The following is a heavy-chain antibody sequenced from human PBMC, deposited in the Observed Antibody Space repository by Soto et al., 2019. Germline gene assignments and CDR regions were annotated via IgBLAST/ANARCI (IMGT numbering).Heavy chain of an antibody. J-gene: IGHJ4*02. CDR3: VRDYRPAASFDY. D-gene: IGHD2-2*01. CDR2: IKQDGSEK. V-gene: IGHV3-7*01. Sequence: GGSLRLSCAASGFTFSSYWMSWVRQAPGKGLEWVANIKQDGSEKYYVDSVKGRFTISRDNAKNSLYLQMNSLRAEDTAVYYFVRDYRPAASFDYWRQAILVTVS. CDR1: GFTFSSYW.